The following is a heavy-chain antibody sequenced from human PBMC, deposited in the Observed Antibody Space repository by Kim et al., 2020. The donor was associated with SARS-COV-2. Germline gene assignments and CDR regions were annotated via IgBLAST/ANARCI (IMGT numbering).Heavy chain of an antibody. J-gene: IGHJ4*02. V-gene: IGHV4-59*01. CDR1: GGSISSYY. CDR2: IYYSGST. CDR3: ARRGSGSYYFDY. D-gene: IGHD1-26*01. Sequence: SETLSLTCTVSGGSISSYYWSWIRQPPGKGLEWIGYIYYSGSTNYNPSLKSRVTISVDTSKNQFSLKLSSVTAADTAVYYCARRGSGSYYFDYWGQGTLVTVSS.